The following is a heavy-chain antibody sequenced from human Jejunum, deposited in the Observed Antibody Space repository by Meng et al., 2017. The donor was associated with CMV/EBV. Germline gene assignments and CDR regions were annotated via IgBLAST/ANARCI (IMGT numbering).Heavy chain of an antibody. Sequence: VSGGSISSYYWSWVRPSPGKGLEWLGYIHYSERTTSNPSLESRVTMSLDRSRNQFSLRLSSVTAADTAVYFCVRGVSPTEWPLEKWGQGTLVTVSS. V-gene: IGHV4-59*01. CDR1: GGSISSYY. D-gene: IGHD3-3*01. CDR2: IHYSERT. CDR3: VRGVSPTEWPLEK. J-gene: IGHJ4*02.